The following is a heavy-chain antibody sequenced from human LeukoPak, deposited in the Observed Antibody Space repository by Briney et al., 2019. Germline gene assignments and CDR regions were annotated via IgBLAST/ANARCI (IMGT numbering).Heavy chain of an antibody. CDR3: AKVGFSEMEWLLYSDH. D-gene: IGHD3-3*01. V-gene: IGHV3-74*01. CDR1: GFTFSSFW. J-gene: IGHJ4*02. Sequence: GGSQRLSCAASGFTFSSFWMEWVRQAPGKGLVWVSRIDSDGSNTDYADSLKGRFTVSRDNAKNTLYLQMNSLRAEDTAVYYCAKVGFSEMEWLLYSDHWGQGTLVTVSS. CDR2: IDSDGSNT.